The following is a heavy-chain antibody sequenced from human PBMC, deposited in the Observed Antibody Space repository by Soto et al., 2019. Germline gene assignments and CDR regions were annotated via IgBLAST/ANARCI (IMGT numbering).Heavy chain of an antibody. CDR3: ATEDDYNNYFDN. D-gene: IGHD3-10*01. CDR2: ISSSGST. Sequence: QVQLQESGPGLVKPSQTLSLTCTVSGGSISSGGYYWDWIRQHPGKGLEWIGYISSSGSTYYNPSLRXXXXXXXXXXXXXXXXXXXXXXXADTAVYYCATEDDYNNYFDNWGQGILVTVSS. CDR1: GGSISSGGYY. V-gene: IGHV4-31*01. J-gene: IGHJ4*02.